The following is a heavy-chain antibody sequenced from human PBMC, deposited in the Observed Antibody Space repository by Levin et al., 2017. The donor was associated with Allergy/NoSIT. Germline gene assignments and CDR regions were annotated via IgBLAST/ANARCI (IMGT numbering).Heavy chain of an antibody. CDR2: TYYRSKWYN. V-gene: IGHV6-1*01. CDR3: ARDPDITGWFGFDY. CDR1: GDSVSTNTGA. Sequence: KSSETLSLTCAISGDSVSTNTGAWNWIRQSPSRGLEWLGRTYYRSKWYNDHAVSVKSRLTINPDTSRNQFSLHLNSVIPEDTAVYYCARDPDITGWFGFDYWGQGILVTVSS. J-gene: IGHJ4*02. D-gene: IGHD6-19*01.